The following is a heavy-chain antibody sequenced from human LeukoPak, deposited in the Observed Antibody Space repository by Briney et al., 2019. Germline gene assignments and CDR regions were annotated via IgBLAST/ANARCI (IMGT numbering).Heavy chain of an antibody. CDR2: ISGSGGST. J-gene: IGHJ6*03. D-gene: IGHD2-2*01. V-gene: IGHV3-23*01. Sequence: PGGALRLSCAASGFTFSSDAMSWVRQGPGKGGERVSAISGSGGSTYYADSVKRRFTISTDNSKHTLYLQMNRLTAEDTAVYYSAKDSYHCSSSSCPPYFYYMHVWGKGTTVTVSS. CDR3: AKDSYHCSSSSCPPYFYYMHV. CDR1: GFTFSSDA.